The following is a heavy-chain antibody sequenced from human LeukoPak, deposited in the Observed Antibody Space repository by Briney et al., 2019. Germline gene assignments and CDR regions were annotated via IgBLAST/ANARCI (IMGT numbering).Heavy chain of an antibody. CDR3: ARGGATRGRFET. CDR1: GFPFNVQT. CDR2: MREDGSEI. J-gene: IGHJ5*02. V-gene: IGHV3-7*01. Sequence: GGSLRLSCAASGFPFNVQTMSRVRQAPGKGLDWVASMREDGSEIYYVYSVKGRFTISGDSPKNALYLQINMLRAEDTAVYYSARGGATRGRFETWGPGTLVTVSS. D-gene: IGHD1-26*01.